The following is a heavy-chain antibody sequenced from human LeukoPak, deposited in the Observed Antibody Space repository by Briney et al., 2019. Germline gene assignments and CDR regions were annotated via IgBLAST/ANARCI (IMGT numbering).Heavy chain of an antibody. CDR3: ARSLEYYYDSSGSYFDY. D-gene: IGHD3-22*01. V-gene: IGHV3-23*01. CDR1: GFTLSSYE. CDR2: IDYSGGST. Sequence: GGSLRLSCTASGFTLSSYEMSWIRQAPGKGLEWVSSIDYSGGSTYYADSVKGRFTISRDNAKNSLYLQMNSLRAEDTAVYYCARSLEYYYDSSGSYFDYWGQGTLVTVSS. J-gene: IGHJ4*02.